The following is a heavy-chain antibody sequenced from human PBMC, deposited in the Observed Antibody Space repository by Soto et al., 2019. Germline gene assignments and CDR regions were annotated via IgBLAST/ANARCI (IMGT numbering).Heavy chain of an antibody. J-gene: IGHJ4*02. Sequence: SETLSLTCTVSGASISRYYWTWIRQPPGKGLEWIGYIYDSGSTNYNPSLKSRVTISADTSKNLFSLKLSSVTAADTAVYYCARGDTIFGVVASFDYWGQGTLVTVSS. D-gene: IGHD3-3*01. CDR2: IYDSGST. CDR3: ARGDTIFGVVASFDY. CDR1: GASISRYY. V-gene: IGHV4-59*01.